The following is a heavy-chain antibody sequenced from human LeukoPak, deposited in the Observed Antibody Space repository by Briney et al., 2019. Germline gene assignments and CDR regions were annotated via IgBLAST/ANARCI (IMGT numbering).Heavy chain of an antibody. V-gene: IGHV3-23*01. D-gene: IGHD3-10*01. CDR3: ARVTYGSGTYGAFDY. J-gene: IGHJ4*02. CDR2: ISGSGDNT. CDR1: GFTFSTYA. Sequence: GGSLRLSCAASGFTFSTYAMSWVRQAPGKGLEWVSTISGSGDNTYYADSVKGRFTISRDNSKNTLYLQMNSLRAEDTAVYYCARVTYGSGTYGAFDYWGQGTLVTVSS.